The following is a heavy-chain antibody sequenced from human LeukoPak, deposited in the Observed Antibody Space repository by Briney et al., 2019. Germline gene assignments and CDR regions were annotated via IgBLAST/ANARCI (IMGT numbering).Heavy chain of an antibody. D-gene: IGHD3-22*01. CDR1: GYTLTELS. V-gene: IGHV1-24*01. J-gene: IGHJ4*02. CDR2: FDPEDGET. CDR3: AATGYYYGRGYYYPYN. Sequence: ASVTVTCAVSGYTLTELSMQGVRQPPGTGREWMGVFDPEDGETIYAEKFQGRVTMTEGTSTNTAYKVLSSLRSEDTAVYYCAATGYYYGRGYYYPYNWGQGTLVTVSS.